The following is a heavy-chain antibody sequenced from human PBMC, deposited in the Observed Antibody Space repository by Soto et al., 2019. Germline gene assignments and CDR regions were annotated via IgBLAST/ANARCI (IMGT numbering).Heavy chain of an antibody. CDR2: IYDGGRP. V-gene: IGHV4-30-4*01. CDR3: ARGPSGDKVDS. D-gene: IGHD7-27*01. CDR1: GGSISTVDYW. J-gene: IGHJ4*02. Sequence: QVQLQESGPGLVKPSQTLSLTCTVSGGSISTVDYWWSWIRQSPDMGLEWIGHIYDGGRPYNNPSLESRVTMSDDTSKSELSLTLSFGSDADTAVYYCARGPSGDKVDSWGQGALVIVSS.